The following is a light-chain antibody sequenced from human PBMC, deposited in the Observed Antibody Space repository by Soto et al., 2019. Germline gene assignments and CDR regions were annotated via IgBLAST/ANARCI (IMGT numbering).Light chain of an antibody. CDR2: GAS. CDR3: QQYGSSPRT. Sequence: EIVLTQSPGTLSLSPGERATLSCRASQSVSSSYLAWYQQKPGQAPRLLIYGASIRATGIPDRFSGSGSGTDFTLTISRLGPEDFAVYYCQQYGSSPRTFGQGTKVDIK. CDR1: QSVSSSY. J-gene: IGKJ2*01. V-gene: IGKV3-20*01.